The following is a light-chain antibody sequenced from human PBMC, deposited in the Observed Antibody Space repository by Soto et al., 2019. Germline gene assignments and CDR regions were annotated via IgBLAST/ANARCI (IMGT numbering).Light chain of an antibody. J-gene: IGKJ1*01. Sequence: DIQMTQSPSPLSESVGVRVTSTYPASQDIRKYLNWYQQKPGKAPKLLIYAASSLQSGVPSRFSGSGSGTDFTLTISSLQPEEFATYYCQQSYSTPWTFGQGTKVDIK. V-gene: IGKV1-39*01. CDR1: QDIRKY. CDR3: QQSYSTPWT. CDR2: AAS.